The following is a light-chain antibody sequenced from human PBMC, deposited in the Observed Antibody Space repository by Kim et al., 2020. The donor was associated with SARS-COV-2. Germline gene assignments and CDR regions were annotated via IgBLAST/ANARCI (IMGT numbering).Light chain of an antibody. CDR1: TLGDTY. V-gene: IGLV3-1*01. Sequence: SVSPGQTASITCSGDTLGDTYASWYQQKPGQSPVLIIYQDYKRPSGLPERFSGSNSGNTATLTISGTQAMDEADYYCQAWDKNTVFGGGTQLTVL. J-gene: IGLJ3*02. CDR2: QDY. CDR3: QAWDKNTV.